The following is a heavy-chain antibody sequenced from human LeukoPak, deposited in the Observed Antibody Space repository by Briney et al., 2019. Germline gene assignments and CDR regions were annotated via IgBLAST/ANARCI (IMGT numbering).Heavy chain of an antibody. V-gene: IGHV3-23*01. D-gene: IGHD2-21*02. CDR3: AKDQGGDFYYFDY. Sequence: PGGSLRLSCAASGFTFSSYSMNWVRQAPGKGLEWVSAISGSGGSTYYADSVKGRFTISRDNSKNTLYLQMNSLRAEDTAVYYCAKDQGGDFYYFDYWGQGTLVTVSS. CDR2: ISGSGGST. CDR1: GFTFSSYS. J-gene: IGHJ4*02.